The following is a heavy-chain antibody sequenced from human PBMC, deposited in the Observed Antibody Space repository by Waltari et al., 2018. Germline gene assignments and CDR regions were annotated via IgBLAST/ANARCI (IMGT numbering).Heavy chain of an antibody. D-gene: IGHD4-17*01. CDR1: GFTFRNYW. CDR2: RRRDGSQA. V-gene: IGHV3-7*01. J-gene: IGHJ4*02. CDR3: ARESTASNEGV. Sequence: EEPLVESGGGLVQPGGSLSLSCEGSGFTFRNYWMSWVRQAPGKGLEWVANRRRDGSQANYVDSVKGRFTISRDNAKKALYLQMNSLRAEDTGVYYCARESTASNEGVWGQGTLVTVSS.